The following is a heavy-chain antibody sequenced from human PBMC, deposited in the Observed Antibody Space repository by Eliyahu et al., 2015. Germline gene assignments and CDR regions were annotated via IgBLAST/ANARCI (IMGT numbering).Heavy chain of an antibody. CDR3: AASLGY. J-gene: IGHJ4*02. Sequence: EVQLVESGGGLVQPGGSXXLSCVASTFTFSDHFMDWXRQAPGKGLEWVGRITNRLNSYTTEYAASVEGRFTVSRDDSRKSLYLQMNSLKTEDTAVYYCAASLGYWGQGTLVTVSS. CDR1: TFTFSDHF. V-gene: IGHV3-72*01. CDR2: ITNRLNSYTT.